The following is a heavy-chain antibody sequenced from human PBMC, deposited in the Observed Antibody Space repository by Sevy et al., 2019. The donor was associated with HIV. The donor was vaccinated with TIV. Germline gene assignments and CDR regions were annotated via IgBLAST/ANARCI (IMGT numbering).Heavy chain of an antibody. Sequence: ASVKVSCKASGGTFSSYAISWVRQAPGQGLEWMGGIIPIFGTANYAQKFQGRVTITADESTSTAYMELSSLRSEDTAVYYCARLPSIVGATGNWFDPWGQGTLVTVSS. D-gene: IGHD1-26*01. CDR3: ARLPSIVGATGNWFDP. CDR1: GGTFSSYA. J-gene: IGHJ5*02. V-gene: IGHV1-69*13. CDR2: IIPIFGTA.